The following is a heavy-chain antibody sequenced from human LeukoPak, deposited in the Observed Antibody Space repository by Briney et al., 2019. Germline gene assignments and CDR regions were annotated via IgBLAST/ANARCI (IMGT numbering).Heavy chain of an antibody. J-gene: IGHJ3*02. V-gene: IGHV1-18*01. CDR2: ISTFNGYT. D-gene: IGHD6-13*01. Sequence: VSVKVSCKASGYTFISFAISWVRQAPGQGLEWVGWISTFNGYTNSAPKLQGRVTMTTDTSTSTAYMELRNLRSDDTAVYYCARLRSIGASGHDASDTWGQGTMLTVSS. CDR1: GYTFISFA. CDR3: ARLRSIGASGHDASDT.